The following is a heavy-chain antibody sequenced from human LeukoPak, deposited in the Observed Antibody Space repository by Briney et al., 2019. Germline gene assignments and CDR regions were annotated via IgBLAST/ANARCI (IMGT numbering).Heavy chain of an antibody. D-gene: IGHD1-7*01. J-gene: IGHJ5*02. CDR1: GYTFTSYA. V-gene: IGHV1-3*03. CDR3: ARVEFGNWNSRYNWFDP. CDR2: INAGNGNT. Sequence: ASVKVSCKASGYTFTSYAMHWVRQAPGQRLEWMGWINAGNGNTKYSQEFQGRVTITRDTSASTAYMELSSLRSEDMAVYYCARVEFGNWNSRYNWFDPWGQGTLVTVSS.